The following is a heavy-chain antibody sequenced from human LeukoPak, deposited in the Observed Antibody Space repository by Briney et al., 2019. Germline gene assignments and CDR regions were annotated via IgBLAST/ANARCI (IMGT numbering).Heavy chain of an antibody. V-gene: IGHV3-15*07. D-gene: IGHD4-11*01. CDR2: IKSKTDGGTT. J-gene: IGHJ4*02. CDR1: GFTFNNAW. CDR3: TTYTVTTPYFFDY. Sequence: PGGSLRLSCAASGFTFNNAWMNWVRQAPGKGLEWVGRIKSKTDGGTTDYAAPVKGRFTISRDDLKNTLYLQMNSLKTEDTAMYYCTTYTVTTPYFFDYWGQGTLVTVSS.